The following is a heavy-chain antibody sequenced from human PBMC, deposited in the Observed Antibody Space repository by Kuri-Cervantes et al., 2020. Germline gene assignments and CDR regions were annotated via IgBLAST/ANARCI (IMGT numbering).Heavy chain of an antibody. Sequence: GGSLRLSCAASGFSVSTNYMSWVRQAPGKGLEWVSVLYSDATTYYADSVKGRFTISRDNSKNTLYLQMNSLRAEDTAVYYCAKPDTVTTPLGAFDIWGQGTMVTVSS. CDR1: GFSVSTNY. J-gene: IGHJ3*02. V-gene: IGHV3-53*01. CDR3: AKPDTVTTPLGAFDI. D-gene: IGHD4-17*01. CDR2: LYSDATT.